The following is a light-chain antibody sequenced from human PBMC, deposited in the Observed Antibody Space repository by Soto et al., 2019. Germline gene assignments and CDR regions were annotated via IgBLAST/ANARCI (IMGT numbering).Light chain of an antibody. CDR1: SSDVGGYNY. CDR2: EVS. Sequence: QAALTQPPSASGSPGQSVTISCTGTSSDVGGYNYVSWYQQHPGKAPKLMIYEVSKRPSGVPDRFSGSKSGNTASLTVSGLQVEDEADYYCSSFEASNNLLFGGGTKVTVL. CDR3: SSFEASNNLL. V-gene: IGLV2-8*01. J-gene: IGLJ2*01.